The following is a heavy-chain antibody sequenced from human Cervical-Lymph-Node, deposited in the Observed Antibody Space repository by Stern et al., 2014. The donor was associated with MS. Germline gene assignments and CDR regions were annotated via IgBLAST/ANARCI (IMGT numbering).Heavy chain of an antibody. J-gene: IGHJ4*02. CDR2: INFYGGDT. Sequence: VNLVESGGGLVQPGGSLRLSCAGSGFSFSSYGVRWVRQAPRQGLVRVSLINFYGGDTNYEDPAMGRFTIFRDHATQQVDLLMNSRRAEDSAVYYCARDQGWELQDWGQGTLVTVSS. CDR3: ARDQGWELQD. CDR1: GFSFSSYG. D-gene: IGHD1-26*01. V-gene: IGHV3-74*01.